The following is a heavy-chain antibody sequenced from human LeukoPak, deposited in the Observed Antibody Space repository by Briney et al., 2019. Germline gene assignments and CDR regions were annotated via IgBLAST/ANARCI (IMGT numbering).Heavy chain of an antibody. V-gene: IGHV1-8*01. CDR1: GYTFTSYD. D-gene: IGHD2/OR15-2a*01. J-gene: IGHJ6*03. CDR2: MNPNSGNT. CDR3: ARGRGAVMVPLYYMDV. Sequence: GASVKVSCKASGYTFTSYDINWVRQATGQGLEWTGWMNPNSGNTGYAQKFQGRVTMTRNTSISTAYMELSSLRSEDTAVYYCARGRGAVMVPLYYMDVWGKGTTVTVSS.